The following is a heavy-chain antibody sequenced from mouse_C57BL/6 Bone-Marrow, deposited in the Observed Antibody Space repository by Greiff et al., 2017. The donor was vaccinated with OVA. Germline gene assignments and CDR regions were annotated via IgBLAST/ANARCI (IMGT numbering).Heavy chain of an antibody. J-gene: IGHJ4*01. Sequence: QVQLQQSGAELVKPGASVKISCKASGYAFSSYWMNWVKQRPGKGLEWIGQIYPGDGDTNYNGKFKGKATLTADKSSSTAYMQLSSLTSEDSAVYFCARGVVAHYYAMDYWGQGTSVTVSS. D-gene: IGHD1-1*01. V-gene: IGHV1-80*01. CDR3: ARGVVAHYYAMDY. CDR1: GYAFSSYW. CDR2: IYPGDGDT.